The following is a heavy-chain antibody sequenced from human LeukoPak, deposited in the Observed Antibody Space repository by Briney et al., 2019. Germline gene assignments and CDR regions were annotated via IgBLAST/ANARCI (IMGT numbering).Heavy chain of an antibody. CDR2: IYPGDSDT. CDR3: ARGRGYTFYY. D-gene: IGHD5-12*01. J-gene: IGHJ4*02. CDR1: GYSFTTYW. Sequence: GESLKISCKGSGYSFTTYWIGWVRQMPGKGLEWIGIIYPGDSDTRYSPSFQGQVTISADRSISAAYVQWSSLKASDTAIYYCARGRGYTFYYWGQGTLVTVSS. V-gene: IGHV5-51*01.